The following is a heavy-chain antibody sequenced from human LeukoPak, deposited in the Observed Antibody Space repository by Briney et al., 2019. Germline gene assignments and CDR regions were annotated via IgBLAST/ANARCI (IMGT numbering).Heavy chain of an antibody. Sequence: GESLKISCKGSGYIFTTSWIGWVRQTPGKGLEWMGIIHPRDSDTRYRPSFQGQVTISADKSISTAYLQWSSLKASDTAMYYCARGIEAAAVTEFDYWGQGTLVTVSS. D-gene: IGHD6-13*01. CDR2: IHPRDSDT. CDR1: GYIFTTSW. CDR3: ARGIEAAAVTEFDY. J-gene: IGHJ4*02. V-gene: IGHV5-51*01.